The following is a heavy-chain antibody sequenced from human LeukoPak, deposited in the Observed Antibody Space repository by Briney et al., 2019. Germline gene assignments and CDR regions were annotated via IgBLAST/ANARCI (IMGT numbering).Heavy chain of an antibody. CDR1: EFTFNTYA. CDR3: AKDQRDNILTTYPYIFWDY. V-gene: IGHV3-23*01. CDR2: ISGSGGNT. D-gene: IGHD3-9*01. Sequence: GGSLRLSCAASEFTFNTYAMSWVRQAPGKGLEWVSSISGSGGNTYYADSVKGRFTISRDSSKNTLYLQMNSLRAEDTAVYYCAKDQRDNILTTYPYIFWDYWGQGTLVTVSS. J-gene: IGHJ4*02.